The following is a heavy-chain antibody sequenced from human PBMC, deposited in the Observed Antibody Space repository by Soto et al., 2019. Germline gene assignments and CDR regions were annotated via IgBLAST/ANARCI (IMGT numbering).Heavy chain of an antibody. J-gene: IGHJ4*02. CDR3: ARGTSSPASIDY. CDR2: IIPIFGTA. D-gene: IGHD6-13*01. Sequence: AVKVSCKASVHTFSSYAISCVLKSPGKGLGWMGGIIPIFGTANYAQKFQGRVTITADESTSTAYMELSSLRSEDTAVYYCARGTSSPASIDYWGQGTLVTVSS. CDR1: VHTFSSYA. V-gene: IGHV1-69*13.